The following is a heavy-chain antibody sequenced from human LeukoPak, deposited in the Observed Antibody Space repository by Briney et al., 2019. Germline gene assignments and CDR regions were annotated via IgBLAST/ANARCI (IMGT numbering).Heavy chain of an antibody. V-gene: IGHV1-69*13. CDR1: GGTFSSYA. D-gene: IGHD4-17*01. Sequence: SVKVSCKASGGTFSSYAISWVRQAPGQGLEWMGGIIPIFGTANYAQKFQGRVTITADESTSTAYMELSSLRSEDTAVYYCARETAYGDPPFDYWGQGTLVTVSS. J-gene: IGHJ4*02. CDR2: IIPIFGTA. CDR3: ARETAYGDPPFDY.